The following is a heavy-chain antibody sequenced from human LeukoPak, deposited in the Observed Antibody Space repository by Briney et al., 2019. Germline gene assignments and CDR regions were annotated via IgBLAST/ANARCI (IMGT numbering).Heavy chain of an antibody. D-gene: IGHD6-19*01. CDR2: ISSSSSYI. CDR1: GFTFSSYC. CDR3: ARDGRMGWDYFVY. Sequence: GGSLRLSCAASGFTFSSYCMNWVRQAPGKGLEWVSSISSSSSYILYADSVKGRFTISRDNAKNSLYLQMNSLRAEDTAVYYCARDGRMGWDYFVYWGEGALGTVSS. V-gene: IGHV3-21*01. J-gene: IGHJ4*02.